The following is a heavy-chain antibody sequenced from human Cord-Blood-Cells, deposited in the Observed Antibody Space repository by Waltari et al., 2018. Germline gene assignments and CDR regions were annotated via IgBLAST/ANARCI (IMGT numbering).Heavy chain of an antibody. J-gene: IGHJ2*01. CDR1: GGTFSSYA. CDR2: IIPCFGTA. D-gene: IGHD3-3*01. V-gene: IGHV1-69*01. Sequence: QVQLVQSGAEVKKPGSSVKVSCKASGGTFSSYAISWVRQAPGQGLEWMGGIIPCFGTANYSQKFQVRVTITADESTSTAYMELSSLRSEDTAVYYCARMGLEVWYFDLWGRGTLVTVSS. CDR3: ARMGLEVWYFDL.